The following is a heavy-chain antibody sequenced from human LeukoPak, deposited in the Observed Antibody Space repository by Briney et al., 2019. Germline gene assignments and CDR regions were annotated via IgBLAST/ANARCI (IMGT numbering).Heavy chain of an antibody. CDR2: ICYKYGRT. V-gene: IGHV3-23*01. CDR3: ARVACGTECYYRLDV. CDR1: GFTLTSHP. J-gene: IGHJ6*02. Sequence: GGSLTLSCATSGFTLTSHPVPCLRQAPGEGLEGVLDICYKYGRTFYGDSVKGRFTVSRDNSRDTLYLQMNSLRAEDAAVYFCARVACGTECYYRLDVWGQGTTVTVSS. D-gene: IGHD2-21*01.